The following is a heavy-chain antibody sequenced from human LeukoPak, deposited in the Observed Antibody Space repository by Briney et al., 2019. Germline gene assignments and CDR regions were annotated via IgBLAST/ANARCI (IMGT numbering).Heavy chain of an antibody. V-gene: IGHV1-69*04. CDR1: GGTFSSYA. CDR2: IIPILGIA. D-gene: IGHD1-26*01. CDR3: ARDLIGPRWELLADY. Sequence: GSSVKVSCKASGGTFSSYAISWVRQAPGQGLEWMGRIIPILGIANYAQKFQGRVTITADKSTSTAYMELSSLRSDDTAVYYCARDLIGPRWELLADYWGQGTLVTVSS. J-gene: IGHJ4*02.